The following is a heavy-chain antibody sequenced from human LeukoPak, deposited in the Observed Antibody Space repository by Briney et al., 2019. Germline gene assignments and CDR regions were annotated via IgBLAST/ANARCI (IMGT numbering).Heavy chain of an antibody. CDR1: GFTFTNYW. CDR3: ARRVHRKGIFSSHSDY. J-gene: IGHJ4*02. CDR2: IYPHDSDT. D-gene: IGHD3-3*02. Sequence: GESLKISCKGSGFTFTNYWIGWVRQMPGKGREWMGIIYPHDSDTIYSPSFQGQVTISADKSIKTAYLQWSSLKASDTAMYYCARRVHRKGIFSSHSDYWGQGTLVTVSS. V-gene: IGHV5-51*01.